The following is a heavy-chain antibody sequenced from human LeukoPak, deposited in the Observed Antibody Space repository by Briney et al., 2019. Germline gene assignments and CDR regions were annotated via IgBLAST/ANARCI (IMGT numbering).Heavy chain of an antibody. V-gene: IGHV4-4*07. D-gene: IGHD7-27*01. CDR3: ARGPHYALGIYFDY. CDR1: GGSIRSY. CDR2: IYGSGST. J-gene: IGHJ4*02. Sequence: SETLSLTCTVSGGSIRSYWSWIRQPAGKGLEWIGRIYGSGSTDYNPSLKSRVTMSIDTSKNQFSLNLISLTAADTAVYYYARGPHYALGIYFDYWGQGTLVTVSS.